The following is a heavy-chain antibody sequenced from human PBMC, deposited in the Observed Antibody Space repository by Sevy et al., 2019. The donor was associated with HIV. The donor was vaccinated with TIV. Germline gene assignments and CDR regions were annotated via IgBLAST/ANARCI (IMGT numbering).Heavy chain of an antibody. D-gene: IGHD2-15*01. Sequence: SETLSLTCTVSGDSVSSGNYYWSWIRQPPGKGLEWIGYHFYSASTTYNPSLKSRVTISVDTSKNQFSLKLTSVTAAYTAGYYCAGAAPAYYYAMDVWGQGTTVTVSS. CDR3: AGAAPAYYYAMDV. CDR2: HFYSAST. V-gene: IGHV4-61*01. CDR1: GDSVSSGNYY. J-gene: IGHJ6*02.